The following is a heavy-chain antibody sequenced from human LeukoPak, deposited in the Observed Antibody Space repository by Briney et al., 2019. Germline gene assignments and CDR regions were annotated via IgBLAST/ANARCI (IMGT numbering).Heavy chain of an antibody. CDR2: IWSDGTNQ. V-gene: IGHV3-33*06. Sequence: PGGSLRLSCVASQFRFPFSHYGMHWVRQAPGRGLEWVAVIWSDGTNQYYADPVKGRFTISRDNSKNTVYLQMNSLRAEDTAVYFCAKDAQRGFDYSNSLEYWGQGTLVTVSS. CDR1: QFRFPFSHYG. J-gene: IGHJ4*02. CDR3: AKDAQRGFDYSNSLEY. D-gene: IGHD4-11*01.